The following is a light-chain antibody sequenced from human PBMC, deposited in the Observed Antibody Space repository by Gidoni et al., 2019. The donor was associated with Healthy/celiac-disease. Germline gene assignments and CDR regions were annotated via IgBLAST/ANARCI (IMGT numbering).Light chain of an antibody. CDR2: DAS. CDR1: QDISNY. J-gene: IGKJ2*04. Sequence: DIQMTQSPSSLSASVGDRVTITCQASQDISNYLNWYQQKPGKAPKLLIYDASNLETGVPSRFSGSRSGTDFTFTISSLQPVDIATYYCQQYDNLPCSFGQGTKLEIK. V-gene: IGKV1-33*01. CDR3: QQYDNLPCS.